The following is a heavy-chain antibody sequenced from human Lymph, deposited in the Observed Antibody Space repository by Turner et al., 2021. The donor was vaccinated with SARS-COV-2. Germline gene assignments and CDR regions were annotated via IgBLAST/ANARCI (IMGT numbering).Heavy chain of an antibody. CDR3: ARDLYYYGMDV. J-gene: IGHJ6*02. Sequence: EVQLVESGGGLIQPGGSLRLSCAASGLTVSRNYMSWVRQAPGKGLEWVSVMYSGGSTYYADSVKGRLNISRDNSKNTLYLQMNSLIAEDTAVYYCARDLYYYGMDVWGQGTTVTVSS. CDR1: GLTVSRNY. V-gene: IGHV3-53*01. CDR2: MYSGGST.